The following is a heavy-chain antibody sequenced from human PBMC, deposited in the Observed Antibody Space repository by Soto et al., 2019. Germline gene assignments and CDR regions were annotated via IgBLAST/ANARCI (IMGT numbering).Heavy chain of an antibody. Sequence: GSLRLDCAAFGFTYRSYDMHWVRQVAGKGLEWVSSLGGAGAREYAESVKGRFVISRDNANSLYLQMDSLRAGDTAIYYCTRASFGVGMDLWGQGTPVTVSS. V-gene: IGHV3-13*01. CDR2: LGGAGAR. CDR3: TRASFGVGMDL. D-gene: IGHD3-10*01. J-gene: IGHJ6*02. CDR1: GFTYRSYD.